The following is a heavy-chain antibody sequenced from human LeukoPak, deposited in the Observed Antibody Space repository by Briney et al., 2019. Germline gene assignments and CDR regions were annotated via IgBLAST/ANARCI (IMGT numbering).Heavy chain of an antibody. CDR3: ARASGSYWWFDS. D-gene: IGHD1-26*01. V-gene: IGHV1-2*02. CDR2: INPNSGDT. J-gene: IGHJ5*01. Sequence: ASVKVSCKASGYTFTGYMHWVRQAPGQGLEWMGWINPNSGDTNSAQKFEGRVTMTRDTSISTTYMELSRLKSDDTAVYYCARASGSYWWFDSWGQGTLVTVSS. CDR1: GYTFTGY.